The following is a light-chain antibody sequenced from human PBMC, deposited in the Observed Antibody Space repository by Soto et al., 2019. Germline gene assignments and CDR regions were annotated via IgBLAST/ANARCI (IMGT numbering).Light chain of an antibody. V-gene: IGKV3-20*01. CDR3: QQYGSSPWT. J-gene: IGKJ1*01. CDR1: QSILPTY. Sequence: EIVLKHSQGTLSLSPCERATLSSSASQSILPTYLAWYQQKPGQAPGLLIFAASSRATGIPDRFSGSGSETDFTLTISRLEPEDSAVYYCQQYGSSPWTFGQGTKVDIK. CDR2: AAS.